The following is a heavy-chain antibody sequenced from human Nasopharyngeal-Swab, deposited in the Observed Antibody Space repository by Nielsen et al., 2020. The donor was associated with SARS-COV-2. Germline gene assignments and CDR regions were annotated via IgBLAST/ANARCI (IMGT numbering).Heavy chain of an antibody. CDR1: GYTFTSYA. Sequence: ASVKVFCKASGYTFTSYAMNWVRQAPGQGLEWMGWINTNTGNPTYAQGFTGRFVFSLDTSVSTAYLQISSLKAEDTAVYYCARDIVPGSWELLLPDAFDIWGQGTMVTVSS. D-gene: IGHD1-26*01. CDR2: INTNTGNP. CDR3: ARDIVPGSWELLLPDAFDI. J-gene: IGHJ3*02. V-gene: IGHV7-4-1*02.